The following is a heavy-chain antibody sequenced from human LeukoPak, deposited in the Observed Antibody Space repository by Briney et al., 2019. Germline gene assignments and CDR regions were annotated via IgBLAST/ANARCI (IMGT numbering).Heavy chain of an antibody. D-gene: IGHD2-21*01. CDR1: GGSINSISYY. V-gene: IGHV4-39*02. J-gene: IGHJ3*02. CDR2: HYYSGSL. CDR3: VCDFHI. Sequence: PSETLSLTCSVSGGSINSISYYWGWIRQPPGKGLEWIGSHYYSGSLYYNPSLKSRVTISVDTSKNHFSLHLNSVIAADTAVYYCVCDFHIWGHGTMVTVSS.